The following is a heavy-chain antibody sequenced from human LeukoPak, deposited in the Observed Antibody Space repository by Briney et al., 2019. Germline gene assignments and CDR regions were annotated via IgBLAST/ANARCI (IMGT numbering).Heavy chain of an antibody. V-gene: IGHV5-51*01. CDR1: GYSFTSYW. CDR2: IYPGDSDT. CDR3: ARRLGYCSGGSCHRWFDP. J-gene: IGHJ5*02. D-gene: IGHD2-15*01. Sequence: GESLKISCKGSGYSFTSYWIGWVRQMPGKGLEWVGIIYPGDSDTRYSTSSQGQVTISADKSISTAYLQWSSLKASDTAMYYCARRLGYCSGGSCHRWFDPWGQGTLVTVSS.